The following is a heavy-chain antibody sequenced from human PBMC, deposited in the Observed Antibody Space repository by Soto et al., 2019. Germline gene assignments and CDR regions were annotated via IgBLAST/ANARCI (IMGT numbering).Heavy chain of an antibody. D-gene: IGHD3-16*01. CDR3: AKVGGYYYYYGMDV. Sequence: GGSLRLSCAASGFTVSSYAMSWVRQAPGKGLEWVSAISGSGGSTYYADSVKGRFTISRDNSKNTLYLQMNSLRAEDTAVYYCAKVGGYYYYYGMDVWGQGTTVTVSS. J-gene: IGHJ6*02. V-gene: IGHV3-23*01. CDR1: GFTVSSYA. CDR2: ISGSGGST.